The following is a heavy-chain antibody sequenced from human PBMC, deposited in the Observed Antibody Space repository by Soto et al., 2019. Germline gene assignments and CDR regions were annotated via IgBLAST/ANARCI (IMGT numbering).Heavy chain of an antibody. J-gene: IGHJ4*02. CDR1: GFTFSSYG. CDR3: AKDLGGPYY. Sequence: QVQLVESGGGVVQPGRSLRLSCAASGFTFSSYGMHWVRQAPGKGLEWVAVISYDGSNKYYADSVKGRFTISRDNSKNTLYLQMNSLRAEDTAVYYCAKDLGGPYYWGQGTLVTVSS. CDR2: ISYDGSNK. V-gene: IGHV3-30*18.